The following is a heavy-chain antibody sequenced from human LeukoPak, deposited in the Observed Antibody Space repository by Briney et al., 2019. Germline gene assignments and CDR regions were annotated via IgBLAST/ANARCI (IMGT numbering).Heavy chain of an antibody. J-gene: IGHJ3*02. V-gene: IGHV3-23*01. CDR1: GFTFSSYA. CDR3: ARDPYDYVWGSYRSDAFDI. CDR2: ISGSGGST. Sequence: GGSLRLSCAASGFTFSSYAMSWVRQAPGKGLEWVSAISGSGGSTYYADSVKGRFTISRDNSKNTLYLQMNSLRAEDTAVYYCARDPYDYVWGSYRSDAFDIWGQGTMVTVSS. D-gene: IGHD3-16*02.